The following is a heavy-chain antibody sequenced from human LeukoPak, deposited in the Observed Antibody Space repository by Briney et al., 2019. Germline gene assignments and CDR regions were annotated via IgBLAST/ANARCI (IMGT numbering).Heavy chain of an antibody. CDR1: GFTFSSYW. V-gene: IGHV3-7*03. Sequence: GGSLRLSCAASGFTFSSYWMSWVRQAPGKGLEWVANIKQDGSEKYYVDSVKGRFTISRDNAKNSLYLQMNSLRAEDTAVYYCAREGSPWYESAFDIWGQGTMVTVSS. J-gene: IGHJ3*02. CDR2: IKQDGSEK. D-gene: IGHD1-14*01. CDR3: AREGSPWYESAFDI.